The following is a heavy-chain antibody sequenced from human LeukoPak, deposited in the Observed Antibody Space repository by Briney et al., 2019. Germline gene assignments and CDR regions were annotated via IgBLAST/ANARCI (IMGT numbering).Heavy chain of an antibody. V-gene: IGHV1-24*01. Sequence: ASVKVSCKTSGFTFTDYYLHWVRQAPGKGLEWMGGFDPEDGETIYAQKFQGRVTMTEDTSTDTAYMELSSLRSEDTAVYYCATRGRTGTPRVDYYYYMDVWGKGTTVTVSS. CDR2: FDPEDGET. CDR3: ATRGRTGTPRVDYYYYMDV. CDR1: GFTFTDYY. D-gene: IGHD1-1*01. J-gene: IGHJ6*03.